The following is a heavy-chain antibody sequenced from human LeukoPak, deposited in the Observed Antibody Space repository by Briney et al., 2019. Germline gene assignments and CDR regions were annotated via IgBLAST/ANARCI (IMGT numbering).Heavy chain of an antibody. CDR3: ARGTAGGYYYYYYMDV. CDR1: GGSISSYY. Sequence: SETLSLTCTVSGGSISSYYWSWIRQPPGKGLEWVGYIYYSGSTNYNPSLKSRVTISVDTSKNQFSLKLSSVTAADTAVYYCARGTAGGYYYYYYMDVWGKGTTVTVSS. CDR2: IYYSGST. V-gene: IGHV4-59*01. D-gene: IGHD5-18*01. J-gene: IGHJ6*03.